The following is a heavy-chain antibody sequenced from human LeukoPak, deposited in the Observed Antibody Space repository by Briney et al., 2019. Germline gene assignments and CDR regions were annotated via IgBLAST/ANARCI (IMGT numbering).Heavy chain of an antibody. J-gene: IGHJ3*02. D-gene: IGHD1-14*01. V-gene: IGHV1-46*01. CDR1: GYTFTSYY. Sequence: ASVNVSCKASGYTFTSYYMHWVRQAPGQGLEWMGIINPSGGSTSYAQKFQGRVTMTRDTSTSTVYMELSSLRSEDTAVYYCAREHPTGPGPQGVFDIWGQGTMVSVSS. CDR2: INPSGGST. CDR3: AREHPTGPGPQGVFDI.